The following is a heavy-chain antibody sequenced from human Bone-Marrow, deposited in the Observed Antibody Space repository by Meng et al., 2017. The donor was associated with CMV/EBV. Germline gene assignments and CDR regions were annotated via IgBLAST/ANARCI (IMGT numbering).Heavy chain of an antibody. CDR1: GGSISSSNW. J-gene: IGHJ6*02. CDR2: IYHSGST. CDR3: ASAYCSGGSPSCYYYYGMDV. D-gene: IGHD2-15*01. Sequence: SETLSLTCAVSGGSISSSNWWSWVRQPPGKGLEWIGEIYHSGSTNYNPSLKSRVTISVDTSKNQFSLKLSSVTAADTAVYYCASAYCSGGSPSCYYYYGMDVWGQGTTVTVYS. V-gene: IGHV4-4*02.